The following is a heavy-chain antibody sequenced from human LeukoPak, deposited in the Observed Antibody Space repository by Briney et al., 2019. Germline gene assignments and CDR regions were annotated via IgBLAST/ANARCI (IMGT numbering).Heavy chain of an antibody. V-gene: IGHV4-34*01. CDR2: INHSGST. D-gene: IGHD2-21*02. CDR1: GVSFSGYY. J-gene: IGHJ5*02. CDR3: ARESPSGACRFDP. Sequence: SETLSLTCAVYGVSFSGYYWSWIRQPPGKGLEWIGEINHSGSTNYNPSLKSRVTISVDTSKNQISLKLSSVTAADTAVYYCARESPSGACRFDPWGQGTLVTVSS.